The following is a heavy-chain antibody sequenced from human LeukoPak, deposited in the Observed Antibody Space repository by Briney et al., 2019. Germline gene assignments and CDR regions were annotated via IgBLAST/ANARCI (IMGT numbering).Heavy chain of an antibody. CDR1: GGSVSTNTDG. J-gene: IGHJ4*02. V-gene: IGHV6-1*01. D-gene: IGHD5-12*01. CDR2: TYYRSKWYN. Sequence: SQTLSLTCAISGGSVSTNTDGWNWIRQSPSRGLEWLGRTYYRSKWYNDYAVSVKSRITINPETSKNQFSLQLNSVTPEDTAVYYCARGRGYAGYTDFDYWGQGTLVTVSS. CDR3: ARGRGYAGYTDFDY.